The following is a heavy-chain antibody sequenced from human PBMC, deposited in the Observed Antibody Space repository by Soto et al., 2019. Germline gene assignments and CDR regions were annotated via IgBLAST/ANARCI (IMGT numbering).Heavy chain of an antibody. CDR1: GYRFSTYW. J-gene: IGHJ4*02. CDR2: IYLGDSDT. Sequence: GESLKISCPGSGYRFSTYWVGWVRQRPGKGLAWMGIIYLGDSDTKYSPSSEGQVTISADKSVDTAYLEWRSLKTSDTATYFCARRKVVNQGSPFDYWGQGTQVNVSS. CDR3: ARRKVVNQGSPFDY. V-gene: IGHV5-51*01. D-gene: IGHD2-21*01.